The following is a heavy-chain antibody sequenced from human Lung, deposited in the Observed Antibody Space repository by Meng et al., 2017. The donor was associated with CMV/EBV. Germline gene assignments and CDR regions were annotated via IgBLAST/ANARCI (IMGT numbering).Heavy chain of an antibody. CDR2: VSGNTGFI. CDR3: AKGGGERVTFDAMDV. CDR1: GFTFDDFA. D-gene: IGHD2-21*02. Sequence: SCTASGFTFDDFAMHWVRQTPGEGLEWVSGVSGNTGFIAYADSVKGRFTISRDNAKKTLSLQMDSLRPEDTGLYYCAKGGGERVTFDAMDVWGQGTTVTVSS. J-gene: IGHJ6*02. V-gene: IGHV3-9*01.